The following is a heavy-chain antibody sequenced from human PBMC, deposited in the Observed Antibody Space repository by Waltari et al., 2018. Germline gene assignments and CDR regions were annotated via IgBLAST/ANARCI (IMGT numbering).Heavy chain of an antibody. V-gene: IGHV4-38-2*01. CDR3: ARGPNLSFYYYGMDV. CDR1: GYSISSGYY. CDR2: IYHSGST. J-gene: IGHJ6*02. Sequence: QVQLQESGPGLVKPSETLSLTCAVSGYSISSGYYRGWIRQPPGKGLEWIGSIYHSGSTYYNPSLKSRVTISVDTSKNQFSLKLSSVTAADTAVYYCARGPNLSFYYYGMDVWGQGTTVTVSS.